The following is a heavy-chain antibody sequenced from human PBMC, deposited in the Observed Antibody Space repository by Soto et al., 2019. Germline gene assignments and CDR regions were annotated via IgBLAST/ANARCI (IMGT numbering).Heavy chain of an antibody. D-gene: IGHD5-12*01. CDR1: GFSLSTSGMC. V-gene: IGHV2-70*01. CDR2: IDWDDDK. CDR3: ARIPSLEMATIRGYYYGMDV. Sequence: GSGPTVVNPTQTLTLTCTFSGFSLSTSGMCVSWIRQPPGKALEWLALIDWDDDKYYSTSLKTRLTISKDTSKNQVVLTMTNMDPVDTATYYCARIPSLEMATIRGYYYGMDVWGQGTTVTVSS. J-gene: IGHJ6*02.